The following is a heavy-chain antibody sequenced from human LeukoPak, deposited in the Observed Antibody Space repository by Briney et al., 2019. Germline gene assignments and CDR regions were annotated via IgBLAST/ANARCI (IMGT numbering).Heavy chain of an antibody. CDR1: GGSISSGDYY. J-gene: IGHJ6*03. CDR3: ARGADYYYMDV. Sequence: PSETLSPTCTVSGGSISSGDYYWSWIRQPPGKGLEWIGYIYYSGSTYYNPSLKSRVTISVDTSKNQFSLKLSSVTAADTAVYYCARGADYYYMDVWGKGTTVTVSS. V-gene: IGHV4-30-4*08. CDR2: IYYSGST.